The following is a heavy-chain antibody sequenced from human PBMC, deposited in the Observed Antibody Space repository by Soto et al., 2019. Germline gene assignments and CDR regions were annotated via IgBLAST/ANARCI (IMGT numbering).Heavy chain of an antibody. V-gene: IGHV1-8*01. CDR3: ASSEHGGVAAPPPDYYYYYMYV. Sequence: QVQLVQSGAEVKKPGASVKVSCKASGYTFTSYDINWVRQATGQGLEWMGWMNPNRGNTGYAQKVAGRVASPRNTSISTAYIELSSLRSEDTAVYYCASSEHGGVAAPPPDYYYYYMYVWGKGTTVTVS. CDR1: GYTFTSYD. J-gene: IGHJ6*03. CDR2: MNPNRGNT. D-gene: IGHD6-13*01.